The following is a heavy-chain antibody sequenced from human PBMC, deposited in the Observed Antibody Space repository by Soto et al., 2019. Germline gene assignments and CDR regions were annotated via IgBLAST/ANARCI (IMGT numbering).Heavy chain of an antibody. CDR2: MNPNSGNT. Sequence: QVQLVQSGAEVKKPGASVKVSCKASGYTFTSYDINWVRQATGQGLEWMGWMNPNSGNTGYAQKFKGSVAMTRNTSITTAYMELSSLISEDTAVYYCARESSYGLDVGGQSTTVTVSS. CDR1: GYTFTSYD. V-gene: IGHV1-8*01. J-gene: IGHJ6*02. D-gene: IGHD6-6*01. CDR3: ARESSYGLDV.